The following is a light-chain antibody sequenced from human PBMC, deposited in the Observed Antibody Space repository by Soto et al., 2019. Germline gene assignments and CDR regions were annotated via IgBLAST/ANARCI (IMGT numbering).Light chain of an antibody. CDR3: AAWDDSLNSPL. Sequence: QSVLTRPPSASGTPGQRVTISCSGTSSNVGSNSVSWYHHLPGTAPKLLIYNSDQRPSGVPDRFSGSKSDTSASLAISGLQSEDEADYYCAAWDDSLNSPLFGGGTKVTVL. J-gene: IGLJ2*01. CDR1: SSNVGSNS. CDR2: NSD. V-gene: IGLV1-44*01.